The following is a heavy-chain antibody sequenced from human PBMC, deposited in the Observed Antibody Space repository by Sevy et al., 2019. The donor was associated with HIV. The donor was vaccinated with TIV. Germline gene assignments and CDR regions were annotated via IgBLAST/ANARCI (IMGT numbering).Heavy chain of an antibody. Sequence: GGSLRLSCAASGFTFSSYAMNWVRQAPGKGLEWVSSINAISSNIYYADSVKGRFTISRDNAENLLYLQLNSVRAEDTAVYYCARDLFSGGNAVYGYWGQGTLVTVSS. V-gene: IGHV3-21*01. CDR2: INAISSNI. D-gene: IGHD2-15*01. CDR1: GFTFSSYA. J-gene: IGHJ4*02. CDR3: ARDLFSGGNAVYGY.